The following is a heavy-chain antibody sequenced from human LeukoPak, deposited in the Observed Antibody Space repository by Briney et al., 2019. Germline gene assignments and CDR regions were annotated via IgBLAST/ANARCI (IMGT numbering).Heavy chain of an antibody. J-gene: IGHJ4*02. CDR2: IYYSGST. CDR3: ARHGSSGIAVAGKVDY. Sequence: SETLSLTCTVSGGSISSSSYYWGWIRQPPGKGLEWIGSIYYSGSTYYNPSLKSRVTISVDTSKNQFSLKLSSVTAADTAVYYCARHGSSGIAVAGKVDYWGQGTLVTVSS. V-gene: IGHV4-39*01. CDR1: GGSISSSSYY. D-gene: IGHD6-19*01.